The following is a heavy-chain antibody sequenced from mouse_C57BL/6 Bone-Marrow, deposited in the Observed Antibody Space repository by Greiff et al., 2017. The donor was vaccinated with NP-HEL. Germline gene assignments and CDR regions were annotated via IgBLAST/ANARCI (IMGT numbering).Heavy chain of an antibody. CDR3: ARLGDGYYNFDY. CDR1: GYTFTSYW. D-gene: IGHD2-3*01. J-gene: IGHJ2*01. Sequence: QVQLQQPGAELVRPGSSVKLSCKASGYTFTSYWMDWVKQRPGQGLEWIGNIYPSDSETHYNQKFKDKATLTVDKSSSTAYMQLSSLTSEDSAVYYCARLGDGYYNFDYWGQGTTLTVSS. V-gene: IGHV1-61*01. CDR2: IYPSDSET.